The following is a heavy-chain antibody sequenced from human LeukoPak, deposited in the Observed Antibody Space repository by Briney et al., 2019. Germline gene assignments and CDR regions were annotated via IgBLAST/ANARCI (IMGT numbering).Heavy chain of an antibody. CDR1: GFTLSSYG. CDR2: IQQDGSEK. Sequence: PGGSVRLSCAASGFTLSSYGMHWVRQAPGKGLEGVANIQQDGSEKYYVDSLKGRFIISRDHAKNSLYLEMNSLRAGDTGVYYCARVRNLLTRGVMDPLDYWGQGTLVTVSS. J-gene: IGHJ4*02. CDR3: ARVRNLLTRGVMDPLDY. D-gene: IGHD3-10*01. V-gene: IGHV3-7*01.